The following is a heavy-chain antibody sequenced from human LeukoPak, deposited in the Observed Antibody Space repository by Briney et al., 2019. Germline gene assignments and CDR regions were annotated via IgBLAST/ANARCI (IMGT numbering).Heavy chain of an antibody. D-gene: IGHD3-10*01. CDR3: TRDYYGSGSYFLFDYYYYYMDV. CDR1: GFTFSGSA. J-gene: IGHJ6*03. CDR2: IRSKANSYAT. Sequence: GGPLRLSCAASGFTFSGSAMHWVRQASGKGVEWVGRIRSKANSYATAYAASVKGRFTISRDDSKNTAYLQMNSLKTEDTAVYYCTRDYYGSGSYFLFDYYYYYMDVWGKGTTVTVSS. V-gene: IGHV3-73*01.